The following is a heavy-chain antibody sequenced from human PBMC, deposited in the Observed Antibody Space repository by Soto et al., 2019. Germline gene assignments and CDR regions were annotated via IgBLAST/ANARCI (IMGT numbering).Heavy chain of an antibody. V-gene: IGHV1-69*02. CDR1: GDTFAFYS. Sequence: QVQLVQSGAGVKRPGSSVKVSCKASGDTFAFYSINWVRQAPGLGLEWMGRINPILSMSNYAQRFQGRVTMTADKSTSTAYMVLNSLRSEDTGMYYCATSYGSGYRAFDYWGQGALVTVSS. D-gene: IGHD3-10*01. CDR3: ATSYGSGYRAFDY. J-gene: IGHJ4*02. CDR2: INPILSMS.